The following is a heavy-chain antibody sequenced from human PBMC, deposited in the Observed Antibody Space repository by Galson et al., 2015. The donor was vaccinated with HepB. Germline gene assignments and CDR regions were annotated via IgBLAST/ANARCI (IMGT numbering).Heavy chain of an antibody. D-gene: IGHD2-8*02. CDR2: IKSKTDGETT. V-gene: IGHV3-15*01. CDR1: GFSFSNYW. Sequence: SLRLSCAVSGFSFSNYWMTWVRQAPGKGLEWVGRIKSKTDGETTDYAAPVKGRFTISRDDSKNRLYLQMNSLKTEDTAVYYCTTDVYYSTYWSWLDPWGQGTLVTVSS. CDR3: TTDVYYSTYWSWLDP. J-gene: IGHJ5*02.